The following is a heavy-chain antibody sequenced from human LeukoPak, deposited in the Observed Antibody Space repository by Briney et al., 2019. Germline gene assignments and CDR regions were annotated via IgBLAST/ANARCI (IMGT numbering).Heavy chain of an antibody. CDR1: GFTFSSYS. Sequence: GGSLRLSFAASGFTFSSYSMNWVRQAPGKGLEWVSSISSSSSYIYYADSVKGRFTISRDNAKNSLYLQMNSLRAEDTAVYYCARDPGYCSGGSCYADYWGQGTLVTVSS. CDR2: ISSSSSYI. D-gene: IGHD2-15*01. CDR3: ARDPGYCSGGSCYADY. J-gene: IGHJ4*02. V-gene: IGHV3-21*01.